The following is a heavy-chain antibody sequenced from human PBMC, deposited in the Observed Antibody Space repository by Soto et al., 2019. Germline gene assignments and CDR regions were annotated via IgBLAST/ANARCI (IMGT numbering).Heavy chain of an antibody. J-gene: IGHJ5*02. CDR3: ARDLYCSGGSCYTFVP. CDR1: GGSISSYD. V-gene: IGHV4-59*01. CDR2: IYYSGST. D-gene: IGHD2-15*01. Sequence: PSETLSLTCTVSGGSISSYDWSWIRQPPGKGLEWIGYIYYSGSTNYNPSLKSRVTISVDTSKNQFSLKLSSVTAADTAVYYCARDLYCSGGSCYTFVPWGQGTLVTVSS.